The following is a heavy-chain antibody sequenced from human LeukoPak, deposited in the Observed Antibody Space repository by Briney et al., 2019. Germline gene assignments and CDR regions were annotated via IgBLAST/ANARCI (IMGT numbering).Heavy chain of an antibody. Sequence: PGGSLRLSCAASGFTFSSYGMNWVRQAPGKGLEWVSSISSSSSYIYYADSVKGRFTISRDNAKNSLYLQMNSLRAEDTAVYYCARTINPTSRLFDYWGQGTLVTVSS. J-gene: IGHJ4*02. D-gene: IGHD1-14*01. CDR2: ISSSSSYI. V-gene: IGHV3-21*01. CDR1: GFTFSSYG. CDR3: ARTINPTSRLFDY.